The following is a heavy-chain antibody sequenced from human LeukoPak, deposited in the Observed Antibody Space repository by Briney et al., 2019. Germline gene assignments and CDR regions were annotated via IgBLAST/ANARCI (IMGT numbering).Heavy chain of an antibody. CDR1: GFTFSSYA. J-gene: IGHJ5*02. D-gene: IGHD3-10*01. Sequence: GGPLRLSCAASGFTFSSYAMHWVRQAPGKGLEWVAVISYDGSNKYYADSVKGRFTISRDNSKNTLYLQMNSLGAEDTAVYYCARERLVRGHWFDPWGQGTLVTVSS. CDR2: ISYDGSNK. V-gene: IGHV3-30*04. CDR3: ARERLVRGHWFDP.